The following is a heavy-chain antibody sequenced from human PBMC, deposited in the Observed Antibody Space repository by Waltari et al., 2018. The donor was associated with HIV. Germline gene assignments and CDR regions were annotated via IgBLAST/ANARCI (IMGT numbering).Heavy chain of an antibody. J-gene: IGHJ5*02. Sequence: EVQLLDSGGGLVKPGGSLRLSCAASGFTFRDYSMPWVRQSPGKGLEWVSSISSSGSFIYYADSVKGRFTISRDNAQNSMYLQMNNLRADDSAMYYCARDSRGTSWSLNWFDPWGQGTLVTVSS. CDR1: GFTFRDYS. D-gene: IGHD6-13*01. CDR3: ARDSRGTSWSLNWFDP. CDR2: ISSSGSFI. V-gene: IGHV3-21*02.